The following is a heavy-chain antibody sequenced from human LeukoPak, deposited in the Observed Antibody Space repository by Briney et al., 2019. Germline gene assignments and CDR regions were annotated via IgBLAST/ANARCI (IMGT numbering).Heavy chain of an antibody. D-gene: IGHD2-21*01. CDR2: IRYDGSNQ. J-gene: IGHJ4*02. V-gene: IGHV3-30*02. CDR1: GFTFSTYG. Sequence: GGSLRLSCVASGFTFSTYGMHWVRQAPGKGLEWVTFIRYDGSNQYYADSVKGRFTISRDNAKNSLYLQMNSLRAEDTALYYCARGAAVIHVDYWGQGTLVTVSS. CDR3: ARGAAVIHVDY.